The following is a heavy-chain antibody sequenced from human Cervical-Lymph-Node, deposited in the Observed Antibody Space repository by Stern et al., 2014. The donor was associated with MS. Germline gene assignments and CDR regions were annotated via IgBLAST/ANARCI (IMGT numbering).Heavy chain of an antibody. J-gene: IGHJ4*02. CDR1: GYTFTAYY. CDR3: ARAGSGNSNYFDY. D-gene: IGHD3-22*01. V-gene: IGHV1-46*01. Sequence: VQLVESGAEVKKPGASVKVSCKASGYTFTAYYMYWVRQASGQGLEWLGIINPTGGSTTYAQTFQGGVTMTADTSTSTVYMDLSSLTSEDTAIYFCARAGSGNSNYFDYWGQGTLVTVSS. CDR2: INPTGGST.